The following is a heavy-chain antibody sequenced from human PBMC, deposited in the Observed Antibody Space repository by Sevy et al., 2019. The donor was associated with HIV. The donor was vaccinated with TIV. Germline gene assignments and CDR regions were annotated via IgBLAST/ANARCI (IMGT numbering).Heavy chain of an antibody. D-gene: IGHD3-3*01. CDR2: ISYDGSNK. V-gene: IGHV3-30*18. Sequence: GSLRLSCAASGFTFSSYGMHWVRQAPGKGLEWVAVISYDGSNKYYADSVKGRFTISRDNSKNTLYLQMNSLRAEDTAVYYCAKDLSRSDYDFWTVDAFDIWGQGTMVTVSS. J-gene: IGHJ3*02. CDR3: AKDLSRSDYDFWTVDAFDI. CDR1: GFTFSSYG.